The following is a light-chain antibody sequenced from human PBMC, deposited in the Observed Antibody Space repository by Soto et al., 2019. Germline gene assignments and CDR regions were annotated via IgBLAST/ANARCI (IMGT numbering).Light chain of an antibody. CDR3: AAWDDSLNGWV. CDR1: SSNIGSNT. Sequence: QSVLTQPPSASGTPGQRVTISCSGSSSNIGSNTVNWYQQLPGTAPKRLIYSXNXRXXXXXXRXXXSKSGTSASLAISGLQSEDEADYYCAAWDDSLNGWVFGGGTKLTVL. V-gene: IGLV1-44*01. J-gene: IGLJ3*02. CDR2: SXN.